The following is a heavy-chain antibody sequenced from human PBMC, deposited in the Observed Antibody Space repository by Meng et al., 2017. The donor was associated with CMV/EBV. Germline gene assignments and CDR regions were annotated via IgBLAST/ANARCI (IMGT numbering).Heavy chain of an antibody. Sequence: SETLSLTCTVSGGSISSYYWSWIRQPPGKGLEWIGYIYYSGSTNYNPSLKSRVTILVDTSKTQFSLKLSSVTAADTAVYYCARGGLFWSGYYPYYYYGMDVWGQGTTVTVSS. CDR3: ARGGLFWSGYYPYYYYGMDV. J-gene: IGHJ6*02. D-gene: IGHD3-3*01. CDR2: IYYSGST. V-gene: IGHV4-59*01. CDR1: GGSISSYY.